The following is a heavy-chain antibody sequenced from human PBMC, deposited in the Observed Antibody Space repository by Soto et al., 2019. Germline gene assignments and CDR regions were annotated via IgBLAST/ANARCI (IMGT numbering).Heavy chain of an antibody. CDR2: ISYDGSDK. Sequence: QEQLVESGGGVVQPGRSLRLSCAASGFTFNTYGMHWVRQAPGKGLEWVAVISYDGSDKYYADSVKGRFIVSRDNNNNTFYLQLNRLTADDTAMYYCAREGVVAGSQDFWGPGTLVTVSS. V-gene: IGHV3-30*03. J-gene: IGHJ4*02. CDR1: GFTFNTYG. CDR3: AREGVVAGSQDF. D-gene: IGHD6-19*01.